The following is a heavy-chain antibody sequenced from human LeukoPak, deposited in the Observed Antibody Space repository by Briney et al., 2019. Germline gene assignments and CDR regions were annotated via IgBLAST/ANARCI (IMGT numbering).Heavy chain of an antibody. CDR3: ARQWGLTDALFDY. CDR2: INPNSGGT. CDR1: GYTFTGYY. J-gene: IGHJ4*02. D-gene: IGHD1-26*01. V-gene: IGHV1-2*02. Sequence: ASVKVSCKASGYTFTGYYMHWVRQAPGQGLEWMGWINPNSGGTNYAQKFQGRVTMIRDTSISTAYMELSRLRSDDTAVYYCARQWGLTDALFDYWGQGTLVTVSS.